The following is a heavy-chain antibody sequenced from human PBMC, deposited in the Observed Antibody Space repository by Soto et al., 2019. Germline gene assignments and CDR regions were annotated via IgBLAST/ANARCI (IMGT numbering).Heavy chain of an antibody. CDR2: ISSTTSTI. CDR3: ARNTRGSGSYYPHPFDY. V-gene: IGHV3-48*02. Sequence: ESGGGLVQPGGSLRLSCAASGFTFSSFVMNWVRQAPGKGLEWVSYISSTTSTIYYADSVKGRFTISRVNAKNSLYLQMNSLTDEDTAVYFCARNTRGSGSYYPHPFDYWGQGTLVTVSS. CDR1: GFTFSSFV. D-gene: IGHD3-10*01. J-gene: IGHJ4*02.